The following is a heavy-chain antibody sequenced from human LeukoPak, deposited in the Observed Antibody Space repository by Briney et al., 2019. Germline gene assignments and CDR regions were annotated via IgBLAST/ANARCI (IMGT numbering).Heavy chain of an antibody. CDR2: INPNSGGT. D-gene: IGHD2-8*01. V-gene: IGHV1-2*02. CDR3: ARGPPNIVLMVYALNWFDP. CDR1: GYTFTDYY. J-gene: IGHJ5*02. Sequence: GASVKVSCKASGYTFTDYYVHWVRQAPGQGLEWMGWINPNSGGTNYAQKFQGRVTMTRDTSISTAYMELSRLRSDDTAVYYCARGPPNIVLMVYALNWFDPWGQGTLVTVSS.